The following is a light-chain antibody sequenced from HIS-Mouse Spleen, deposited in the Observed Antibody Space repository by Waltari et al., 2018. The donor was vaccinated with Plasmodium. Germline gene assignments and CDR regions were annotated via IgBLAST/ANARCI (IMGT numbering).Light chain of an antibody. Sequence: EIVLTQSPATLYLSPGERATLSCRTSQSVSSYLAWYQQKPGQAPRLLIYDSSNRATGIPARFSGSGSGTDFTLTISSLEPEDFAVYYCQQRSNWPRVLTFGGGTKVEIK. J-gene: IGKJ4*01. CDR3: QQRSNWPRVLT. V-gene: IGKV3-11*01. CDR1: QSVSSY. CDR2: DSS.